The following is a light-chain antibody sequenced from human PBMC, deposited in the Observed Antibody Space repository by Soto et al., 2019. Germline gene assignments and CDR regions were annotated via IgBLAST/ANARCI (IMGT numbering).Light chain of an antibody. CDR3: QQRSNWPIT. J-gene: IGKJ5*01. CDR1: QTVRNNY. V-gene: IGKV3-11*01. CDR2: DAS. Sequence: EFFFTQSPGTLSLSLWERATLSWRASQTVRNNYLAWYQQKPGQAPRLLIYDASNRATGIPARFSGSGSGTDFTLTISSLEPEDFAVYYCQQRSNWPITFGQGTRLEIK.